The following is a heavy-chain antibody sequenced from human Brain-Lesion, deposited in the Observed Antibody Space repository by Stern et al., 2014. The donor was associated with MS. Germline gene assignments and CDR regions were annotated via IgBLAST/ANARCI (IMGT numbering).Heavy chain of an antibody. CDR1: GGSISSSNW. D-gene: IGHD6-13*01. Sequence: QVQLVQSGPGLVKPSGTLSLTCAVSGGSISSSNWWSWVRQSPGKGLEWIGESAHSGSTIYNPSLKSRVTVSAAKSQNTFSLNLCSVPAADTAVYFCARFPASRPHVFDSWGQGTLVTVSS. CDR3: ARFPASRPHVFDS. J-gene: IGHJ4*02. V-gene: IGHV4-4*02. CDR2: SAHSGST.